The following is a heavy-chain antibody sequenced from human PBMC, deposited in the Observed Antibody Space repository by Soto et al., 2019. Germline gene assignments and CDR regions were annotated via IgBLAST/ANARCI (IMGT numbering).Heavy chain of an antibody. CDR1: GGSSSSGGYS. CDR2: IYHSGST. V-gene: IGHV4-30-2*01. J-gene: IGHJ4*02. D-gene: IGHD3-22*01. Sequence: PSETLSLTCAVSGGSSSSGGYSWSWFRQPPGKGLEWIGYIYHSGSTYYNPSLKSRVTISVDRSKNQFSLKLSSVTAADTAVYYCARGTYYYDSSGYYTPDNFDYWGQGTLVTVSS. CDR3: ARGTYYYDSSGYYTPDNFDY.